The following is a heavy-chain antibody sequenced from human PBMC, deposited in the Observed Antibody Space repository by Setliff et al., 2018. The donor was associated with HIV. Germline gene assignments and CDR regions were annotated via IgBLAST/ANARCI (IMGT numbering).Heavy chain of an antibody. CDR1: GDSIRSYY. V-gene: IGHV4-59*01. CDR3: ARDPGIVPIGYFDL. J-gene: IGHJ2*01. CDR2: IYYTGST. Sequence: PSETLSLTCSVSGDSIRSYYWSWIRQPPGKGLEWIGYIYYTGSTNYNPSLKSRVTISVDTSKNQFSLKLGSVTAADTAVYYCARDPGIVPIGYFDLWGRGTPVTVSS. D-gene: IGHD2-15*01.